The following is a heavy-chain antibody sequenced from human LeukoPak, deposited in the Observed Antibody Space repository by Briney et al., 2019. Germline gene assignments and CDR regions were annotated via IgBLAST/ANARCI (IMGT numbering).Heavy chain of an antibody. V-gene: IGHV3-23*01. CDR2: ILGSGDST. Sequence: GGFLRLSCVASGFTFSYNAMAWVRQAPGKGLEWVSGILGSGDSTYYADAVKGRFTISRDNSKNTLYLQMSTLRAEDTTIYYCAKSWDAFDFWGQGTMVTVSS. CDR3: AKSWDAFDF. D-gene: IGHD3-10*01. J-gene: IGHJ3*01. CDR1: GFTFSYNA.